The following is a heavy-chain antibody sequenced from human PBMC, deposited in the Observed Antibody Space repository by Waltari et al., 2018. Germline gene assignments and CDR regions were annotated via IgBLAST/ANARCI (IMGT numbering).Heavy chain of an antibody. V-gene: IGHV3-43D*04. CDR2: ISCDGGST. D-gene: IGHD6-13*01. Sequence: EVQLVESGGVVVQPGGSLRLSCAASGFTFDDYAMHWVRQAPGKGLEWVSLISCDGGSTYYADSVKGRFTISRDNSKNSLYLQMNSLRAEDTALYYCAKDMGHSSSWYYFDYWGQGTLVTVSS. J-gene: IGHJ4*02. CDR1: GFTFDDYA. CDR3: AKDMGHSSSWYYFDY.